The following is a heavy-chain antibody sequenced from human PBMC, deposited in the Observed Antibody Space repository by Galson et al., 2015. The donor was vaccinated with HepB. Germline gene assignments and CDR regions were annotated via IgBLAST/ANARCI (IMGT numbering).Heavy chain of an antibody. CDR2: IRSKANSYAT. CDR1: GFTFSGSA. Sequence: SLRLSCAASGFTFSGSAMHWVRQASGKGLEWVGRIRSKANSYATAYAASVKGRFTISRDDSKNTAYLQMNSLKTEDTAVYYCTRHRASGRNPIAPAGFDPWGQGTLVTVSS. D-gene: IGHD1-14*01. J-gene: IGHJ5*02. CDR3: TRHRASGRNPIAPAGFDP. V-gene: IGHV3-73*01.